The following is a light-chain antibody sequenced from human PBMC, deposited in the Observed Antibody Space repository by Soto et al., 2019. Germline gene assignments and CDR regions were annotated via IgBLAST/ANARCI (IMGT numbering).Light chain of an antibody. Sequence: QSALTQPASVSGSPGQSITISCTGTSSDVGSYNLVSWYQQHPGKAPKLMIYEGSKRPSGVSNRFSGSKSGNTASLTISGLQAEDEADYYCCSYAGSSPVMVVGGGTKVTV. J-gene: IGLJ2*01. V-gene: IGLV2-23*01. CDR2: EGS. CDR1: SSDVGSYNL. CDR3: CSYAGSSPVMV.